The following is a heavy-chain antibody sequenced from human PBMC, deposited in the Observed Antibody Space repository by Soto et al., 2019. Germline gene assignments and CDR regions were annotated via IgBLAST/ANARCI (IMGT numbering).Heavy chain of an antibody. CDR3: ARGPSWKLIGKVYALEV. D-gene: IGHD1-26*01. V-gene: IGHV3-33*01. J-gene: IGHJ3*01. CDR2: VWEEGSNK. CDR1: GYSFDSYG. Sequence: GGSLRLSCVASGYSFDSYGMHWVRQSPGKGLEWVASVWEEGSNKNYVAAVKGRFTISRDNSRNTLYLQMDSLRVEDSAIYYCARGPSWKLIGKVYALEVWDPVSRVAVSS.